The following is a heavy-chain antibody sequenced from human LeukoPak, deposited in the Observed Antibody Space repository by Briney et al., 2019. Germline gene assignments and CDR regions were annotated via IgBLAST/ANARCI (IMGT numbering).Heavy chain of an antibody. CDR3: ARVSHPSVGYYRGSGRPINYYFDF. CDR2: ISTSSRTT. D-gene: IGHD3-22*01. CDR1: PFNFSDHY. J-gene: IGHJ4*02. Sequence: PGRSLRLSCAASPFNFSDHYMAWISQTPGKCLEWLSYISTSSRTTFYAVSVKGRFTISRDNAKNSLFLQMHSLRADDTDVYYCARVSHPSVGYYRGSGRPINYYFDFWGQGTLVTVSS. V-gene: IGHV3-11*01.